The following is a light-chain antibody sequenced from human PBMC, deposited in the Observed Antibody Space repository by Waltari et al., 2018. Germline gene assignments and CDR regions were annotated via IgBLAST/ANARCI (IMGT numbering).Light chain of an antibody. CDR2: DVS. J-gene: IGKJ5*01. V-gene: IGKV3-11*01. CDR1: QSVSGY. Sequence: EIVLTQSPVTLSLSRGERATLSCRATQSVSGYLAWFRQKPGQAPRPLLYDVSKRASGITDSISGSGSGTDFTLTIRSLEPDDFGVYYCQQRTGWPPAIPFGQGTRLEIK. CDR3: QQRTGWPPAIP.